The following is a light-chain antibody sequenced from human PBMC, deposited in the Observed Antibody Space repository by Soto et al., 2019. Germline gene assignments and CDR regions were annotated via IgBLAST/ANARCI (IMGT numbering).Light chain of an antibody. V-gene: IGLV2-8*01. J-gene: IGLJ3*02. CDR1: SSDVGGYNY. Sequence: QSVLTQPPSASGSPGQSVTISCTGTSSDVGGYNYVSWYQQYPVRAPKLMIYEVTKRPSGVPDRFSGSKSGNTASLTVSGLHAEDEADYDCSSYAASNNFYFVFGGGTKVTVL. CDR2: EVT. CDR3: SSYAASNNFYFV.